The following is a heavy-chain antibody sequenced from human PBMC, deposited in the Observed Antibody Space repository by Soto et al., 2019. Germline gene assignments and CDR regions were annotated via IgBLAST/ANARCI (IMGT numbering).Heavy chain of an antibody. CDR2: IYHSGRT. D-gene: IGHD6-13*01. Sequence: QLQLQESGSGLVKPSQTLSLTCAVSGGSISSGGYSWSWIRQPPGKGLEWIGYIYHSGRTYYNPSLKSPVTISVDRSKNQFSLKLSSVTAADTAVYYCASSHAGAHITAAVHWGQGTLVTVSS. CDR3: ASSHAGAHITAAVH. V-gene: IGHV4-30-2*01. CDR1: GGSISSGGYS. J-gene: IGHJ4*02.